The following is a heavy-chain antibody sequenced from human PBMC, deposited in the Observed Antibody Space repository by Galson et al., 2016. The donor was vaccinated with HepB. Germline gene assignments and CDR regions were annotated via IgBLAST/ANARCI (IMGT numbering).Heavy chain of an antibody. CDR3: AKHDYGDYYYFAL. Sequence: SLRLSCAASRVTFSNYAMHWVRQAPGKGLEWVAVVSYDGGTKYYADSVKGRFTISRDNSKNTLYLQMNSLSVEDTAVYYCAKHDYGDYYYFALCGRGTRVTVSS. CDR2: VSYDGGTK. V-gene: IGHV3-30*18. J-gene: IGHJ2*01. D-gene: IGHD4-17*01. CDR1: RVTFSNYA.